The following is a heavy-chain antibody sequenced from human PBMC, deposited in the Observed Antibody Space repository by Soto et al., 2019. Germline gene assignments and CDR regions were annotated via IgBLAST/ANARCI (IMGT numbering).Heavy chain of an antibody. CDR3: ARVVPSIFGVGAFDI. V-gene: IGHV4-31*03. D-gene: IGHD3-3*02. CDR2: IYYSGST. Sequence: QVQLQESGPGLVKPSQTLSLTCTVSGGSISSGGYYWSWIRQHPGKGLEWIGYIYYSGSTYYNPSLKSRVTISVDTFKNQFSLKLSSVTAADTAVYYCARVVPSIFGVGAFDIWGQGTMVTVSS. J-gene: IGHJ3*02. CDR1: GGSISSGGYY.